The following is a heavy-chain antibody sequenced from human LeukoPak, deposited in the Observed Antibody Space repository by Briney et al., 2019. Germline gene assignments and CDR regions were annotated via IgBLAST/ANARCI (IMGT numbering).Heavy chain of an antibody. Sequence: SVKVSCKASGGTFSSYAIGWVRQAPGQGLEWMGGIIPIFGTANYAQKFQGRVTITTDESTSTAYMELSSLRSEDTAVYYCARGQGGTGDAFDIWGQGTMVTVSS. CDR3: ARGQGGTGDAFDI. J-gene: IGHJ3*02. D-gene: IGHD1-26*01. CDR2: IIPIFGTA. V-gene: IGHV1-69*05. CDR1: GGTFSSYA.